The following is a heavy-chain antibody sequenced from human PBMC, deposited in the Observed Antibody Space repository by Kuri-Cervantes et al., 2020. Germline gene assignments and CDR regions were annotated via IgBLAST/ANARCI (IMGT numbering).Heavy chain of an antibody. V-gene: IGHV3-7*01. Sequence: GGSLRLSCAASGFTFSHYWMSWVRQSPGKGLAWVGNIKQDGSDKYYVDSVKGRFTIARDNAKNSLYLQMNSLRAEDTAVYYCARDFYRSVTANLYYYYGMDVWGQGTTVTVSS. CDR1: GFTFSHYW. CDR2: IKQDGSDK. D-gene: IGHD2-21*02. J-gene: IGHJ6*02. CDR3: ARDFYRSVTANLYYYYGMDV.